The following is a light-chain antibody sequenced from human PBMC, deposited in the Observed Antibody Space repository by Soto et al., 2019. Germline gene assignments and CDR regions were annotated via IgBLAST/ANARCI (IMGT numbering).Light chain of an antibody. CDR1: QSISTW. J-gene: IGKJ1*01. Sequence: DLQMTQSPSTLSASVGDRVTITCRASQSISTWLAWYQQEPGKAPKLLIHKASRLQSGVPSRFSGSGSGTDFTLTISSLHPDDFATYYCQQYNSYSPTFGQGTRVEIK. CDR3: QQYNSYSPT. V-gene: IGKV1-5*03. CDR2: KAS.